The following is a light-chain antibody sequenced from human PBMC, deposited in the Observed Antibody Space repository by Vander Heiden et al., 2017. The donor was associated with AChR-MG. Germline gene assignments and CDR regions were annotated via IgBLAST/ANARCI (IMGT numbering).Light chain of an antibody. J-gene: IGKJ1*01. CDR3: QQRSNWPWT. Sequence: ELVLTQSPATLSLSPGERATLSCRASPSVSSYLAWYQQKPGQAPRLLIYDASNRATGIPARFSGSGSGTDFTLTISSLEPEDFAVYYCQQRSNWPWTLGQGTKVEIK. CDR2: DAS. V-gene: IGKV3-11*01. CDR1: PSVSSY.